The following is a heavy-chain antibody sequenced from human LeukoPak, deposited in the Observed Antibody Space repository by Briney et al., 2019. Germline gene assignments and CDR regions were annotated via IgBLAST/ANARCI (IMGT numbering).Heavy chain of an antibody. D-gene: IGHD3-10*01. V-gene: IGHV3-48*03. J-gene: IGHJ4*02. CDR1: GFTFSRYE. CDR2: ITSSGSTI. Sequence: GGSLRLSCAASGFTFSRYEMNWVRQAPGKGLEWVSYITSSGSTIYYADSVKGRFTISRDNAKNSLYLQMNSLRAEDTAVYCCARDRAYYGSVYFDFWGQGTLVTVSS. CDR3: ARDRAYYGSVYFDF.